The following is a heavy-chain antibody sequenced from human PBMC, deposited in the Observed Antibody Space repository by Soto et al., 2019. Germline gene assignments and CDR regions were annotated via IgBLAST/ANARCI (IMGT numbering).Heavy chain of an antibody. D-gene: IGHD1-26*01. J-gene: IGHJ6*01. Sequence: QVQLVESGGGVVQPGRSLRLSCAASGFTFSSFGMHWVRQAPGKGLECVALISYDGNNKYSADSVKGRFTISRDNSKNTLYLQMNGLGAEDTAVYYCSKQQVGATDYYYYG. CDR1: GFTFSSFG. V-gene: IGHV3-30*18. CDR3: SKQQVGATDYYYYG. CDR2: ISYDGNNK.